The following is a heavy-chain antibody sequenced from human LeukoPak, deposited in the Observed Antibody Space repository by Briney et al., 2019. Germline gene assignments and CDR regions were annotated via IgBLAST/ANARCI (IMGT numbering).Heavy chain of an antibody. J-gene: IGHJ4*02. V-gene: IGHV4-31*03. Sequence: PSETLSLTCTVSGGSISSGGYYWSWIRQHPGKGLEWIGYIYYRGDTYYKPSLKSRISISLDTSKNRFSLNLSSVTAADTAVYFCARFLGEFGRWYFDSWGQGTLVTVSS. CDR1: GGSISSGGYY. CDR2: IYYRGDT. CDR3: ARFLGEFGRWYFDS. D-gene: IGHD3-10*01.